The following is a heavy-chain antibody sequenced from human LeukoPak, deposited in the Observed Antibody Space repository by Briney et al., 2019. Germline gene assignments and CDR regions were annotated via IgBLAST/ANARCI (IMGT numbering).Heavy chain of an antibody. CDR1: GYTFTDYY. D-gene: IGHD2/OR15-2a*01. Sequence: GASVKVSSKASGYTFTDYYMHWVRQAPGQELQWMGRIDAKRGGTTIAQNFQGRVTMTRDTSVSTAYMELSSLKSDDTAIFYCARIPVTSYGDFDNWGQGTLVTVSS. CDR2: IDAKRGGT. J-gene: IGHJ4*02. CDR3: ARIPVTSYGDFDN. V-gene: IGHV1-2*06.